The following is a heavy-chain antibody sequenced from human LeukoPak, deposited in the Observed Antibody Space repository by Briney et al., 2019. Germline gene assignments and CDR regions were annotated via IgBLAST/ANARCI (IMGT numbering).Heavy chain of an antibody. CDR2: IRNSDGNT. CDR3: ARAPGRSGTNGYWFDS. D-gene: IGHD2-2*01. Sequence: PGGSLRLSSAGSGFTISSFAMSRVRQAPGKGLEWVSAIRNSDGNTYYADSVKGRFTISRDNSKNTLYVQMNSLRAEDTAVYYCARAPGRSGTNGYWFDSWGQGTLVTVSS. CDR1: GFTISSFA. J-gene: IGHJ5*01. V-gene: IGHV3-23*01.